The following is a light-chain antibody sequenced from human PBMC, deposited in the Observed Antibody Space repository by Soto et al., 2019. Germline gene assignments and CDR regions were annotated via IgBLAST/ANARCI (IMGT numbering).Light chain of an antibody. J-gene: IGLJ1*01. CDR1: SSNIGAGYD. Sequence: QPVLTQPPSVSGAPGQRVTISCTGSSSNIGAGYDVHWYQQLPGTAPKLLIYGNSNRPSGVPDRFSGSKSGTSASLAITGLQPEDEADYYCQSYDSSLSGSRVFGAGTKLTVL. CDR2: GNS. CDR3: QSYDSSLSGSRV. V-gene: IGLV1-40*01.